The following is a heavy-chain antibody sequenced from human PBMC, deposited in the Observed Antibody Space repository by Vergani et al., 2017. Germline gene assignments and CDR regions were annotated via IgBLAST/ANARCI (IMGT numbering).Heavy chain of an antibody. CDR2: MNPNSGNT. D-gene: IGHD5-12*01. CDR1: GYTFTSYD. J-gene: IGHJ5*02. Sequence: QVQLVQSGAEVKKPGASVKVSCKASGYTFTSYDINWVRQATGQGLEWMGWMNPNSGNTGYAQKFQGRVTITRNTSISTAYMELSSLRSEDTAVYYCARGRYSGYDAYNWFDPWSQGTLVTVSS. V-gene: IGHV1-8*03. CDR3: ARGRYSGYDAYNWFDP.